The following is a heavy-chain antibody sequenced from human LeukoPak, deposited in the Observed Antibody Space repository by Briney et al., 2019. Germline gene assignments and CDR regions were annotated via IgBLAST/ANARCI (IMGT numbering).Heavy chain of an antibody. Sequence: TSQTLSLTCTVSGASINSDNHYWSWIRQSPGKGLEWLGYYHSGNTDYSPSLKSRVTMSVDTSKNQFSLKVNSVTAADTAVYYCARDQLSSWFYYWGQGTLVTVSS. J-gene: IGHJ4*02. V-gene: IGHV4-30-4*01. CDR2: YHSGNT. D-gene: IGHD6-13*01. CDR1: GASINSDNHY. CDR3: ARDQLSSWFYY.